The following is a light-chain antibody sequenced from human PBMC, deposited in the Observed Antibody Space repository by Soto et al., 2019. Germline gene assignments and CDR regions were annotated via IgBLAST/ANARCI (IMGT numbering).Light chain of an antibody. Sequence: EIVMTQSPATLSVSPGERATLSCRASQSVSSNLVWYQQKPGQAPRLLIYGASTRATGIPARFSGSGSGTDFTLTISRLEPEDFAVYYCQQYGSSPPITFGQGTRLEIK. CDR2: GAS. CDR1: QSVSSN. J-gene: IGKJ5*01. V-gene: IGKV3-15*01. CDR3: QQYGSSPPIT.